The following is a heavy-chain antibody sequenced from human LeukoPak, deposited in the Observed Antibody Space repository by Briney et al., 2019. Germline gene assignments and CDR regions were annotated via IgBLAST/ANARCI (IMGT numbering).Heavy chain of an antibody. Sequence: GASVKVSCKASGYTFTGYYMHWVRQAPGQGLEWMGWINPNSGGTNYAQKFQGRVTMTRDTSISTAYMELSRLRSDDTAVYYCAAPSSELTIYSPQRWGQGTLVTVSS. D-gene: IGHD2/OR15-2a*01. CDR2: INPNSGGT. J-gene: IGHJ4*02. V-gene: IGHV1-2*02. CDR3: AAPSSELTIYSPQR. CDR1: GYTFTGYY.